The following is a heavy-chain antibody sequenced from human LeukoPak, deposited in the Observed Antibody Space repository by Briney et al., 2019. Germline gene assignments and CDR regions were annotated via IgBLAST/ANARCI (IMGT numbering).Heavy chain of an antibody. CDR3: ARETPRRGETRDGYR. CDR1: GLIFKKYW. D-gene: IGHD5-24*01. Sequence: PVGSLRLSCAASGLIFKKYWMNWVRQVPGKGLECLANIKEDGSETYYADSVKGRFTISRDNPKNLLFLQINSLRVEDTAVYYCARETPRRGETRDGYRWGQGTVVTVSS. CDR2: IKEDGSET. V-gene: IGHV3-7*01. J-gene: IGHJ4*02.